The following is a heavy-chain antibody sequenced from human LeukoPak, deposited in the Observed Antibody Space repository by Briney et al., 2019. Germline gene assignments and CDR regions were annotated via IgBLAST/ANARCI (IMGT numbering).Heavy chain of an antibody. D-gene: IGHD6-13*01. J-gene: IGHJ4*02. Sequence: SGGSLRLSCAASGFTFSSYSMNWVRQAPGKGLEWVSYITNSSSTIYYADSVKGRFTISRDNATNSLYLQMNSLRAEDTAVYYCARVGGLYSSSWPLDYWGQGTLVTVSS. CDR1: GFTFSSYS. CDR2: ITNSSSTI. V-gene: IGHV3-48*04. CDR3: ARVGGLYSSSWPLDY.